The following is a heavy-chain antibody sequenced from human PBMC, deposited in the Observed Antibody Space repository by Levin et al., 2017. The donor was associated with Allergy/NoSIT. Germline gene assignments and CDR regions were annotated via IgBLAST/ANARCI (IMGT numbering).Heavy chain of an antibody. D-gene: IGHD3-16*02. CDR2: ISSSSSYI. Sequence: PGESLKISCAASGFTFSSYSMNWVRQAPGKGLEWVSSISSSSSYIYYADSVKGRFTISRDNAKNSLYLQMNSLRAEDTAVYYCARDPPHYDYVWGSYRPEGAFDIWGQGTMVTVSS. CDR1: GFTFSSYS. V-gene: IGHV3-21*01. J-gene: IGHJ3*02. CDR3: ARDPPHYDYVWGSYRPEGAFDI.